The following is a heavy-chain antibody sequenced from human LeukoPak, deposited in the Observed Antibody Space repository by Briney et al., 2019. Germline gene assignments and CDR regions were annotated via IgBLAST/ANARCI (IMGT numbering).Heavy chain of an antibody. J-gene: IGHJ4*02. CDR3: ARTSGYSYGHDY. CDR2: IRYDGSNK. D-gene: IGHD5-18*01. V-gene: IGHV3-30*02. Sequence: GGSLRLSCAASGFTFSSYGMHWVRQAPGKGLEWVAFIRYDGSNKYYADSVKGRFTISRDNSKNTLYLQMNSLRAEDTAVYYCARTSGYSYGHDYWGQGTLVTVSS. CDR1: GFTFSSYG.